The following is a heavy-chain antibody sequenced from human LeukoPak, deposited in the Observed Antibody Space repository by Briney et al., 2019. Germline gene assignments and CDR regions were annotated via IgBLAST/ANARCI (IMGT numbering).Heavy chain of an antibody. CDR1: VFTFSDYY. Sequence: GGSLRLSCAASVFTFSDYYMSWIRQAPGKGLGWVSYISSSGSTIYYADSVKGRFTISRDNSKNTLYLQMNSLRAEDTAVYYCAKGETPSYIVVVPAAIRTFDYWGQGTLVTVSS. CDR2: ISSSGSTI. J-gene: IGHJ4*02. V-gene: IGHV3-11*01. CDR3: AKGETPSYIVVVPAAIRTFDY. D-gene: IGHD2-2*02.